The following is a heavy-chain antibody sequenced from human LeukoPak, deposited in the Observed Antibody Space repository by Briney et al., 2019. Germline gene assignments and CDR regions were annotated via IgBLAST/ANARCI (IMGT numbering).Heavy chain of an antibody. V-gene: IGHV3-11*01. Sequence: GGSLRLSCAASGFTFSDYYMSWIRQAPGKGLEWVSYISSSGSTIYYADSVKGRFIISRDNAKNSLYLQMNSLRAEDRAVYYCIRGGIDQVYDIWGQGTMVTVSS. CDR3: IRGGIDQVYDI. D-gene: IGHD1-26*01. CDR2: ISSSGSTI. CDR1: GFTFSDYY. J-gene: IGHJ3*02.